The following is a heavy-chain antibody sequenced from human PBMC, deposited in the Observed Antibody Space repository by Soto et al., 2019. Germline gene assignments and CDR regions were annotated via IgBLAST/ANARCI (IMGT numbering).Heavy chain of an antibody. CDR3: ARSPSRMAAETQLDP. J-gene: IGHJ5*02. V-gene: IGHV1-3*01. Sequence: QVQLVQSGPEVKQPGASVKISCKASGYTFTRYAIHWLRQAPGQRLEWMGRINGGAGDTLYSQNFQGRVSFTRDTATNTAFMDLSSLNSEDTAVYYCARSPSRMAAETQLDPWGQGSLVIVSS. D-gene: IGHD5-18*01. CDR2: INGGAGDT. CDR1: GYTFTRYA.